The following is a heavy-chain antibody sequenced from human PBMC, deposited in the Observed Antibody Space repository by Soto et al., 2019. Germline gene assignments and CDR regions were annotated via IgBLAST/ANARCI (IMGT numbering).Heavy chain of an antibody. CDR1: GFTFSSYE. CDR2: ISSSGSTI. Sequence: PGGSLRLSCAASGFTFSSYEMNWVRQAPWKGLEWVSCISSSGSTIYYADSVKGRFTISRDNAKNSLYLQMHSLRAEDTAVYYCARDRDYYDSSGYCYYWGQGTLVTVSS. CDR3: ARDRDYYDSSGYCYY. D-gene: IGHD3-22*01. J-gene: IGHJ4*02. V-gene: IGHV3-48*03.